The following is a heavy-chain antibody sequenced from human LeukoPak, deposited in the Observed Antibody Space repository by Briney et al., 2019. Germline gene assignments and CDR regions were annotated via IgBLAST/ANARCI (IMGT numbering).Heavy chain of an antibody. V-gene: IGHV3-64*01. J-gene: IGHJ4*02. CDR1: GFTFSSFA. Sequence: GGSLRFSCGASGFTFSSFAMHWVRQSPGKGLEYISAISSDGGRTYYANSVKGRFSISRDNSKNTLYLQMGSLRAEDMAVYYCARRDWNLGYFDYWGPGTLVTVSS. CDR2: ISSDGGRT. D-gene: IGHD1-1*01. CDR3: ARRDWNLGYFDY.